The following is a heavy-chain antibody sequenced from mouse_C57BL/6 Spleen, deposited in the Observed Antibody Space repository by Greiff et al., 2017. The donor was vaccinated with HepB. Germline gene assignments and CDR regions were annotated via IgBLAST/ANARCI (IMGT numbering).Heavy chain of an antibody. V-gene: IGHV5-9-1*02. J-gene: IGHJ4*01. CDR2: ISSGGDYI. D-gene: IGHD1-1*01. Sequence: EVKLVESGEGLVKPGGSLKLSCAASGFTFSSYAMSWVRQTPEKRLEWVAYISSGGDYIYYADTVKGRFTISRDNARNTLYLQMSSLKSEDTAMYYCTRVFTTVVAPGAMDYWGQGTSVTVSS. CDR1: GFTFSSYA. CDR3: TRVFTTVVAPGAMDY.